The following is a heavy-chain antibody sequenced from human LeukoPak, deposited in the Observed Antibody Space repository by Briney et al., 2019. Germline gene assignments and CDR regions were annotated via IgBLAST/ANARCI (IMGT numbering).Heavy chain of an antibody. Sequence: GGSLRLSCVASGFTFSNYAMSWVRQAPGKGLEWVSAIPVNGGSTYYADSVKGRFTISRDNFKNTVYLQMNSLRVEDTAVYYCARDVNYYDIDDWGQGTLVTVSS. D-gene: IGHD3-22*01. J-gene: IGHJ4*02. CDR1: GFTFSNYA. CDR3: ARDVNYYDIDD. CDR2: IPVNGGST. V-gene: IGHV3-23*01.